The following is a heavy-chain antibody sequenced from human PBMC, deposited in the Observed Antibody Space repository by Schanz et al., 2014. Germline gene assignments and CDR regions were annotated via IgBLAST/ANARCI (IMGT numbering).Heavy chain of an antibody. CDR2: INTSGGSR. CDR1: GFSFSTHA. J-gene: IGHJ4*02. D-gene: IGHD6-13*01. CDR3: PKEDATALWYFEH. Sequence: EVQLVESGGGLVQPGGSLRLSCAASGFSFSTHAMSWVRQAPGQGLGWVSGINTSGGSRYYAESVKGRFTISRDNSKNLVVLQMNSLRVDVTAVYYCPKEDATALWYFEHWGQGTLVTVSS. V-gene: IGHV3-23*04.